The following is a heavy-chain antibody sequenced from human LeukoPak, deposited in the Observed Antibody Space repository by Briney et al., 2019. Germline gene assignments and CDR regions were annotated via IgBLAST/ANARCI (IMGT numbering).Heavy chain of an antibody. J-gene: IGHJ6*03. CDR1: GFTFSSYA. CDR3: ARDPNEYQLLYYYYYMDV. Sequence: GGSLRLSCAASGFTFSSYAMHWVRQAPGKGLEWVAVISYDGSNKYYADSVKGRFTISRDNSKNTLYLQMNSLRAEDTAVYYCARDPNEYQLLYYYYYMDVWGKGTTVTVSS. D-gene: IGHD2-2*01. V-gene: IGHV3-30-3*01. CDR2: ISYDGSNK.